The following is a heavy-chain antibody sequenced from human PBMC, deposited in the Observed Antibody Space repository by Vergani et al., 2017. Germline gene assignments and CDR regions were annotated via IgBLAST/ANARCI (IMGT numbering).Heavy chain of an antibody. V-gene: IGHV3-15*01. CDR1: GFTFSNAW. D-gene: IGHD3-3*01. J-gene: IGHJ4*02. CDR3: TTLQTYYDFWSGYYRAGYFDY. CDR2: IKSKTDGGTT. Sequence: VQLVESGGGLVKPGGSLRLSCAASGFTFSNAWMSWVRQAPGKGLEWVGRIKSKTDGGTTDYAAPVKGRFTISRDDSKNTLYLQMNSLKTEDTAVYYCTTLQTYYDFWSGYYRAGYFDYWGQGTLVTVSS.